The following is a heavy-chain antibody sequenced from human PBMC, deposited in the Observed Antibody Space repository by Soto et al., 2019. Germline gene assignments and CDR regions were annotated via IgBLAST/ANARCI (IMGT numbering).Heavy chain of an antibody. CDR1: GGTFSNSA. CDR3: APPSGIFGQYSAVVDN. Sequence: SVKVSCKASGGTFSNSAIAWVRQAPGQGLEWLGMIIPIFTTTNYAQRFKDRLTISADGSTSTAYMELSGLKSEDTAVYFCAPPSGIFGQYSAVVDNWGQGTLVTVYS. CDR2: IIPIFTTT. D-gene: IGHD3-3*01. J-gene: IGHJ1*01. V-gene: IGHV1-69*13.